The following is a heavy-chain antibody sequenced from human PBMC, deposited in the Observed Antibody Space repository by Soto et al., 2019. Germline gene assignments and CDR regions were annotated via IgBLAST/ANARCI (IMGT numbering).Heavy chain of an antibody. J-gene: IGHJ4*02. CDR3: ASSHGIAAAGPTGYYFDY. D-gene: IGHD6-13*01. CDR1: GGTFSSYA. CDR2: IIPIFGTA. V-gene: IGHV1-69*13. Sequence: EASVKVSCKASGGTFSSYAISWVRQAPGQGLEWMGGIIPIFGTANYAQKFQGRVTITADESTSTAYMELSSLRSEDTAVYYCASSHGIAAAGPTGYYFDYWGQGTLVTVYS.